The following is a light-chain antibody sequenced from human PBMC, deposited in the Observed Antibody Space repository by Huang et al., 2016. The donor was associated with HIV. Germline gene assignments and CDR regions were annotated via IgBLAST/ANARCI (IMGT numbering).Light chain of an antibody. CDR2: DAS. V-gene: IGKV1-33*01. Sequence: DIQMTQSPSSLSASVGDRVTITCQASHDISNHLHWYQQKPGKAPQLLIYDASSLKTGVPSTVSGSGSGTDFTFTISRLRPEDIATYYCQQYDNLPQTFGQGTKLEIK. CDR3: QQYDNLPQT. J-gene: IGKJ2*01. CDR1: HDISNH.